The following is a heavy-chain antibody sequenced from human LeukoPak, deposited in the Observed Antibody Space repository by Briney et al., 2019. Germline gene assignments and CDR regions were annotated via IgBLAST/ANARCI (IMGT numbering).Heavy chain of an antibody. CDR3: ARDPRDCYRDAFDI. CDR1: GGSISSYY. CDR2: IYYSGST. Sequence: SETLSLTCTVSGGSISSYYWNWIRQPPGKGLEWIGYIYYSGSTNYNPSLKSRVTISVDTSKNQFSLKVSSVTSADTGVYYCARDPRDCYRDAFDIWGQGKMVTVSS. V-gene: IGHV4-59*01. D-gene: IGHD5-24*01. J-gene: IGHJ3*02.